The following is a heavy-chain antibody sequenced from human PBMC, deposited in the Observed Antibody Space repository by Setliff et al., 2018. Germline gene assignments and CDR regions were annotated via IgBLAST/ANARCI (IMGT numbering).Heavy chain of an antibody. Sequence: GGSLRLSGAASGFTFSSYGMHWVRQATCKGLEWVSFIRYDGNNKYYVDSVKGQFTISRDNSKNTLYLQMSSLRAEDTAVYYCAKDGSSSGSWSFDLWGRGTLVTVSS. CDR2: IRYDGNNK. CDR1: GFTFSSYG. CDR3: AKDGSSSGSWSFDL. V-gene: IGHV3-30*02. J-gene: IGHJ2*01. D-gene: IGHD6-13*01.